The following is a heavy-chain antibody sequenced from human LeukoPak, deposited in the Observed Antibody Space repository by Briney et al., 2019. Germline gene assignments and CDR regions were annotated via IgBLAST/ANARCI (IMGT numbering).Heavy chain of an antibody. Sequence: GGSLRLSCVVSGFTVSNNYMKWVRQAPGKGLEWVSTIYGGGSTYYADSVKGRFTISRDNSKNTLYLQMNSLRAEDTAVYYCARDGKQQLEGVVDPWGQGTLVTVSS. CDR3: ARDGKQQLEGVVDP. V-gene: IGHV3-53*01. CDR1: GFTVSNNY. D-gene: IGHD6-13*01. CDR2: IYGGGST. J-gene: IGHJ5*02.